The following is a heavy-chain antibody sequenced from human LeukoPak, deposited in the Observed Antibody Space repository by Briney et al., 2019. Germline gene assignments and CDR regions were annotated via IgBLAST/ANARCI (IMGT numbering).Heavy chain of an antibody. Sequence: PSETLSLTCAVYGGSFSGYYWSWIRQPPGKGLEWIGEINHSGSTNYNPSLKSRVTISVDTSKNQFSLKLSSVTAADTAVYYCARQVARDGYKSFDYWGQGTLVTVSS. CDR1: GGSFSGYY. V-gene: IGHV4-34*01. J-gene: IGHJ4*02. CDR3: ARQVARDGYKSFDY. D-gene: IGHD5-24*01. CDR2: INHSGST.